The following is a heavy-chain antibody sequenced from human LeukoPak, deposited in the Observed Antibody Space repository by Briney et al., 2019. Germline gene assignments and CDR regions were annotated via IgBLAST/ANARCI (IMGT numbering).Heavy chain of an antibody. V-gene: IGHV3-30*03. D-gene: IGHD3-22*01. CDR1: GFTFSSYG. Sequence: GGSLRLSCAASGFTFSSYGMHWVRQAPGKGLEWVAVISYDGSNKYYADSVKGRFTISRDNAKNSLYLQMNSLRAEDTALYHCARAPNYYDSSGYYPYYFDYWGQGTLVTVSS. J-gene: IGHJ4*02. CDR2: ISYDGSNK. CDR3: ARAPNYYDSSGYYPYYFDY.